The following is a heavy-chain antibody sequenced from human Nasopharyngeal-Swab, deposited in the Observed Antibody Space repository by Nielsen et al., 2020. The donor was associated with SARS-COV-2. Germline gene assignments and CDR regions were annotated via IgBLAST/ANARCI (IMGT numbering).Heavy chain of an antibody. D-gene: IGHD1-7*01. CDR2: ISSSGSTI. CDR3: ASELELNAEYFQH. V-gene: IGHV3-11*04. J-gene: IGHJ1*01. CDR1: GFTFSDYY. Sequence: GESLKISCAASGFTFSDYYMSWIRQAPGKGLEWVSYISSSGSTIYYAASVKGRFTISRDNAKNSLYLQMNSLRAEDTAVYYCASELELNAEYFQHWGQGTLVTVSS.